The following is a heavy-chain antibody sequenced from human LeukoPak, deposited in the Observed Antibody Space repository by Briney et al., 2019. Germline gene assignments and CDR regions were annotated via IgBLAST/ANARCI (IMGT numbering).Heavy chain of an antibody. V-gene: IGHV3-53*01. CDR1: GFTVSSNY. CDR3: ARETLDTGGSDY. J-gene: IGHJ4*02. D-gene: IGHD1-14*01. Sequence: GGSLRLSCAASGFTVSSNYMSWVRQAPGKGLEWVSVIYSGGSTYYADSVKGRFTISRDNSKNTLYLQMNSLRAEDTAVYYCARETLDTGGSDYWGQGTLVTVSS. CDR2: IYSGGST.